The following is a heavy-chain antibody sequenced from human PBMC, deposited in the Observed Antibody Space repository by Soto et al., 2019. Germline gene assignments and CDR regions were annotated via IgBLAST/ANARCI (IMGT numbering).Heavy chain of an antibody. J-gene: IGHJ4*02. Sequence: ASVKVSCKASGYTFTGYYMHWLRQAPGQGLEWMGWINPNSGGTNYAQKFQGWVTMTRDTSISTAYMELSRLRSDDTAVYYCARDPGYGSGSYYDYWGQGTLVTVSS. D-gene: IGHD3-10*01. CDR2: INPNSGGT. V-gene: IGHV1-2*04. CDR1: GYTFTGYY. CDR3: ARDPGYGSGSYYDY.